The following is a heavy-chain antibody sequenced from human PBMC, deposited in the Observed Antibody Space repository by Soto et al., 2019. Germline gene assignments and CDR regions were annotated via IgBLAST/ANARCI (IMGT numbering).Heavy chain of an antibody. J-gene: IGHJ6*02. Sequence: ASVKVSCKASGYTFTSYDINWVRQATGQGLEWMGWMNPNSGNTGYAQKFQGRVTMTRNTSISTAYMELSSLRSEDTAGYYCAREGLYGDYLYYYGMDVWGQGTTVTVSS. CDR2: MNPNSGNT. D-gene: IGHD4-17*01. CDR3: AREGLYGDYLYYYGMDV. CDR1: GYTFTSYD. V-gene: IGHV1-8*01.